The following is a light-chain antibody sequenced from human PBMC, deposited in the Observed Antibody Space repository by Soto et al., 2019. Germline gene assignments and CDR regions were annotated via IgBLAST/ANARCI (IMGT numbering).Light chain of an antibody. J-gene: IGLJ1*01. CDR1: SSDIGGYNS. CDR3: SSYTDRKHLV. V-gene: IGLV2-8*01. CDR2: DVT. Sequence: QSALTQSPSASGSPGQSVTISCTGTSSDIGGYNSVSWYQQHPDKAPKVMIYDVTKRPSGVPDRFSGSKSGNTASLTVSALQAEDEADYYCSSYTDRKHLVFGTGTKLTVL.